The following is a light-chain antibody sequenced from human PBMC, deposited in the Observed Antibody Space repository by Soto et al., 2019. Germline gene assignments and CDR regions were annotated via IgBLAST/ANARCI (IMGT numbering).Light chain of an antibody. CDR2: DVT. V-gene: IGLV2-14*01. J-gene: IGLJ2*01. Sequence: QSALTQPASVSGSPGQSITISCTGTNSDIGAYNYVSWYQQDPGKAPKVMIYDVTNRPSGVSNRFSGSKSGNTASLTISGLQAEDEADYYCSSYTTSRTRVFGGGTKLTVL. CDR1: NSDIGAYNY. CDR3: SSYTTSRTRV.